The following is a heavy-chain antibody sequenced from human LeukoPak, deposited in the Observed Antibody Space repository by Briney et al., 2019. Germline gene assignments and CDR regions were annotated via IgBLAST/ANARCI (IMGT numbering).Heavy chain of an antibody. CDR3: ARTSIAAAKFVDP. J-gene: IGHJ5*02. CDR2: INHSGST. CDR1: GGSFSGYY. D-gene: IGHD6-13*01. V-gene: IGHV4-34*01. Sequence: PSETLSLTCAVYGGSFSGYYWSWIRQPPGKGVEWIGEINHSGSTNYNPSLKSRVTISVDTSKNQFSLKLSSVTAADTAVYYCARTSIAAAKFVDPWGQGTLVTVSS.